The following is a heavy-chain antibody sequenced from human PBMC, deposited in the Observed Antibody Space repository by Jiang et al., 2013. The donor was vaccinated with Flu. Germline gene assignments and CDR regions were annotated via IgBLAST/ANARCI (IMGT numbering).Heavy chain of an antibody. J-gene: IGHJ4*02. V-gene: IGHV4-38-2*01. CDR2: IYHSGST. CDR3: ARWSGSYFDY. Sequence: KPSETLSLTCAVSGYSISSGYYWGWIRQPPGKGLEWIGSIYHSGSTYYNPSLKSRVTISVDTSKNQFSLKLSSVTAADTAVYYCARWSGSYFDYWGQGTLVTVSS. D-gene: IGHD1-26*01. CDR1: GYSISSGYY.